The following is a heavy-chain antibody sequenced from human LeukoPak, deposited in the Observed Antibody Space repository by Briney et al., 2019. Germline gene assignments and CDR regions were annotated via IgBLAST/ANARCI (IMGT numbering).Heavy chain of an antibody. D-gene: IGHD6-13*01. CDR3: ARDRIAAAGTSYYYYYYGMDV. CDR2: ISGSGGST. Sequence: PGGSLRLSCAASGITFSSYAMSWVRQAPGKGLEWVSAISGSGGSTYYADSVKGRFTISRDNSKNTLYLQMNSLRAEDTAVYYCARDRIAAAGTSYYYYYYGMDVWGKGTTVTVSS. V-gene: IGHV3-23*01. J-gene: IGHJ6*04. CDR1: GITFSSYA.